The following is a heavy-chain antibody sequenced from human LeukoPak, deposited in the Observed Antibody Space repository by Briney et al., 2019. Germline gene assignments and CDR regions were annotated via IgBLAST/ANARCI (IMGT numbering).Heavy chain of an antibody. CDR2: ISGSGGSK. CDR3: ANGPRRGSSGYYDGSGYVY. D-gene: IGHD3-22*01. J-gene: IGHJ4*02. V-gene: IGHV3-23*01. CDR1: GFTFSSYG. Sequence: GGSLRLSCAASGFTFSSYGMSWVRQAPGKGLEWVSAISGSGGSKYYADSVKGRFTISRDNSKNTLYLQMNSLRAEDTAVYYCANGPRRGSSGYYDGSGYVYWGQGTLVTVSS.